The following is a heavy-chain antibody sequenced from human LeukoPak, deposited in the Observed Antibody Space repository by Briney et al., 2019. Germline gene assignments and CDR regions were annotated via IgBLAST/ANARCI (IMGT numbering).Heavy chain of an antibody. V-gene: IGHV4-59*01. D-gene: IGHD6-13*01. J-gene: IGHJ2*01. Sequence: PSETLSLTCTVSGGSISSYYWSWIRQPPGKGLEWIGYIYYSGSTKYNPSLKSRVTISVDMSKNQFSLKLSSVTAADTAVYYCARVLLPGIAAAAPNWYFDLWGRGTLVTVSS. CDR3: ARVLLPGIAAAAPNWYFDL. CDR1: GGSISSYY. CDR2: IYYSGST.